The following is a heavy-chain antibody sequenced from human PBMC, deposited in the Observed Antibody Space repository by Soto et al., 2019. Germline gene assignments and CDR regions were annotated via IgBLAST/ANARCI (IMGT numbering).Heavy chain of an antibody. D-gene: IGHD4-4*01. CDR1: GFIFSDYA. Sequence: EVQLLESGGGLVQPGGSLRLSCTQSGFIFSDYAMSWVRQAPGKGLEWVSSIGGPGTDTYYADYVQGRFTVSRDNSKNTLYLQLNRMRAEDTAIYYLTKDGVSRNSLWDPFDVWGQGAMVTVSS. CDR3: TKDGVSRNSLWDPFDV. CDR2: IGGPGTDT. J-gene: IGHJ3*01. V-gene: IGHV3-23*01.